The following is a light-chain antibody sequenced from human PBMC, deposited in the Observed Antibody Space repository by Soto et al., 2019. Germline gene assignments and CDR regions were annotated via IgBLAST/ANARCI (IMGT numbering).Light chain of an antibody. J-gene: IGKJ3*01. Sequence: DIQMTQSPSTLSASVGDRVTITCRASQSISSWLAWYQQKPGKAPKLLIYDASSLESGVPSRFSGSGSGTEFTLTISSLEPEDFAVYYCLQKDFYPFTFGPGTKVDIK. CDR3: LQKDFYPFT. CDR2: DAS. CDR1: QSISSW. V-gene: IGKV1-5*01.